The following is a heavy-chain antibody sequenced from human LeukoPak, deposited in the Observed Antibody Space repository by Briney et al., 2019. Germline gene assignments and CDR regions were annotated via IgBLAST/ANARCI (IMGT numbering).Heavy chain of an antibody. CDR3: ARYSGWYEHNWFDP. CDR1: GGSISSSSYY. J-gene: IGHJ5*02. V-gene: IGHV4-39*07. CDR2: IYYSGST. D-gene: IGHD6-19*01. Sequence: PSETLSLTCTVSGGSISSSSYYWGWIRQPPGKGLEWIGSIYYSGSTYYNPSLKSRVTISVDTSKNQFSLKLSSVTAADTAVYYCARYSGWYEHNWFDPWGQGTLVTVSS.